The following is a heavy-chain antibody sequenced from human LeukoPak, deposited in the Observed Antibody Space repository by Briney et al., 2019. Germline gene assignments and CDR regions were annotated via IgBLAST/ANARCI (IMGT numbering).Heavy chain of an antibody. V-gene: IGHV3-30-3*01. CDR1: GFTFSSYV. D-gene: IGHD6-19*01. CDR2: TSYDGSNK. CDR3: ARDSPAVYSSGFRGHFDY. J-gene: IGHJ4*02. Sequence: GGSLRLSCAASGFTFSSYVMHWGRQAPGKGLEWVAVTSYDGSNKYYADSVKGRFTISRDNSKNTLYLQMNSLRAEDTAVYYCARDSPAVYSSGFRGHFDYWGQGTLVTVSS.